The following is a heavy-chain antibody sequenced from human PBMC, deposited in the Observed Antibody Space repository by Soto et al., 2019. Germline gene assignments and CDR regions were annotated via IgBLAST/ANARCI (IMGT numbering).Heavy chain of an antibody. V-gene: IGHV3-15*01. Sequence: GGSLRLSCAASGFTFSNAWMSWVRQAPGKGLEWVGRIKSKTDGGTTDYAAPVKGRFTISRDDSKNTLYLQMNSLKTEDTAVYYCTTEISSSGWYGEGDFDYWGQGTLVTVSS. CDR3: TTEISSSGWYGEGDFDY. J-gene: IGHJ4*02. D-gene: IGHD6-19*01. CDR1: GFTFSNAW. CDR2: IKSKTDGGTT.